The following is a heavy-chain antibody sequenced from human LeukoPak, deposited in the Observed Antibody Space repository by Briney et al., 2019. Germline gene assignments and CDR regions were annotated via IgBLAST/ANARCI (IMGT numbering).Heavy chain of an antibody. Sequence: SETLSLTCAVSGYSISSAYYWGWIRQPPGKGLEWIGSIYHRGSTYYNPSLKSRVTISVDTSKNQFSLKLSSVTAADTAVYYCARHDAGGSYYYDYFDYWGQGTLVTVSS. D-gene: IGHD1-26*01. CDR3: ARHDAGGSYYYDYFDY. CDR1: GYSISSAYY. V-gene: IGHV4-38-2*01. J-gene: IGHJ4*02. CDR2: IYHRGST.